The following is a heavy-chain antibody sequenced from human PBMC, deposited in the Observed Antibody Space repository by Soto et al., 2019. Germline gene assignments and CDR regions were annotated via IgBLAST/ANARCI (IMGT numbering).Heavy chain of an antibody. CDR2: IYSSGGT. Sequence: SETLSLTCTVSGGAISGYYWTWVRQPAGKGLEWVGRIYSSGGTKYNPSLKSRVDMSLDMSKNQFSLRLSSVTAADTAVYYCARGQRFSDSFDPWGQGALVTVSS. V-gene: IGHV4-4*07. D-gene: IGHD3-3*01. CDR3: ARGQRFSDSFDP. J-gene: IGHJ5*02. CDR1: GGAISGYY.